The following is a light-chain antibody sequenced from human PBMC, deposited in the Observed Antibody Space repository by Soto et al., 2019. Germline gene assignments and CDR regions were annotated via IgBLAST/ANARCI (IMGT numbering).Light chain of an antibody. Sequence: DIAMTQSPSSLSASVGDRVSITCQISQYIIIRLNWYQQKPGKAPKLLIYSTSTLQSGVPSRLSGSRSETDFTLTISSLQPEDFATYYCQQTYSIPRTFGGGTKVEIK. CDR2: STS. CDR1: QYIIIR. V-gene: IGKV1-39*01. J-gene: IGKJ4*01. CDR3: QQTYSIPRT.